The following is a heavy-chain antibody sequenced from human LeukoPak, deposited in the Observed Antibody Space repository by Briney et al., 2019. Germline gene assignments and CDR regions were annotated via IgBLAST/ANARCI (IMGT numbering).Heavy chain of an antibody. CDR2: ISSSSSYI. D-gene: IGHD3-22*01. CDR1: GFTFSSYS. CDR3: ARGVSDYYDSSGYYSDAFDI. J-gene: IGHJ3*02. Sequence: GGSLRLSCAASGFTFSSYSMNWVRQAPGKGLEWVSSISSSSSYIYYADSVKGRFTISRDNAKNSLYLQMNSLRAEDTAVYYCARGVSDYYDSSGYYSDAFDIWGQGTMVTVSS. V-gene: IGHV3-21*01.